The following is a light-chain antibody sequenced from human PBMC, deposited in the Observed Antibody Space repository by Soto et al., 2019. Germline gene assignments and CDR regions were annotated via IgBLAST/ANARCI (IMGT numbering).Light chain of an antibody. CDR2: EVS. V-gene: IGLV2-8*01. CDR3: SSYAGSYNWV. CDR1: SSDVGGYNY. J-gene: IGLJ3*02. Sequence: QSALTQPPSASGSPGQSVTISCTGTSSDVGGYNYVSWYQQHPGKAPKLMIYEVSKRPSGVPDRFSGSKSGNTASLTVSGLQSEDEAHYYCSSYAGSYNWVFGGGTKLTVL.